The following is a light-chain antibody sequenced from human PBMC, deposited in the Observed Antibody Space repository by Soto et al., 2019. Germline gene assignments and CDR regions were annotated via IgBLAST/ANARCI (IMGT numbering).Light chain of an antibody. V-gene: IGLV1-40*01. Sequence: QSVLTQPPSASGTPGQRVTISCSGSSSNIGTNYVCWYQQLPGTAPKLLIYANNNRPSGVPDRFSGSRSGTSASLAITGLQAEDEAEYYCQSYDSSLSASVVFGGGTKLTVL. CDR3: QSYDSSLSASVV. J-gene: IGLJ2*01. CDR2: ANN. CDR1: SSNIGTNY.